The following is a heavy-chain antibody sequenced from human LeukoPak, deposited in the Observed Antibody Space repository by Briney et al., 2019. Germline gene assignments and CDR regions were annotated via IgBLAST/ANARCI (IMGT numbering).Heavy chain of an antibody. V-gene: IGHV1-69*04. J-gene: IGHJ4*02. Sequence: GSSVKVSCKASGGTFSSYTISLVRQPPAQGLEWMGRIIPILGIANYAQNFQGRVTITSDKSTSTAYMELGSLRSEDTAVYYCARDTVVVPAELSYWGQGTLVTVSS. CDR2: IIPILGIA. CDR1: GGTFSSYT. CDR3: ARDTVVVPAELSY. D-gene: IGHD2-2*01.